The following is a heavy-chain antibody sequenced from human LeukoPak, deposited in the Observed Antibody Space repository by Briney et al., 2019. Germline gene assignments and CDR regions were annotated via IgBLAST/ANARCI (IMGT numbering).Heavy chain of an antibody. J-gene: IGHJ4*02. CDR3: ARDRGGSYSAIDY. CDR1: GFTFSSYG. CDR2: ISSSSITI. D-gene: IGHD2-15*01. V-gene: IGHV3-48*04. Sequence: GGSLRLSCAASGFTFSSYGLSWVRQAPGKGLEWVSFISSSSITIYYADSVKRRFTISRDNAEKSLYLQMNSLRAEDTAVYYCARDRGGSYSAIDYWGQGTLVTVSS.